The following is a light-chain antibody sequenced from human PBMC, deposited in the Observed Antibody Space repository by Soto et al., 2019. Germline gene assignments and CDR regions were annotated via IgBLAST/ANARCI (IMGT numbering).Light chain of an antibody. CDR2: DAS. CDR1: QSVRSER. CDR3: QEYDGAPPIT. V-gene: IGKV3-20*01. Sequence: EIVMTQSPATLSVSAGERATLSCRASQSVRSERLAWYQQKRGQAPTLLIFDASSRASGTPERFSGSGSGTDFTLTISRLEPEDFAVYYCQEYDGAPPITFGLGTKVDIK. J-gene: IGKJ1*01.